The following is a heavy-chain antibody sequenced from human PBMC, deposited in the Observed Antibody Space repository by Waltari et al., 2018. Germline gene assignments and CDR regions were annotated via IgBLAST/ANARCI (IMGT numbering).Heavy chain of an antibody. D-gene: IGHD3-22*01. Sequence: TFTSYYMHWVRQAPGQGLEWMGIINPSGGSTSYAQKFQGRVTMTRDTSTSTVYMELSSLRSEDTAVYYCARPDSSGYLSEYWGQGTLVTVSS. CDR2: INPSGGST. CDR1: TFTSYY. J-gene: IGHJ4*02. CDR3: ARPDSSGYLSEY. V-gene: IGHV1-46*01.